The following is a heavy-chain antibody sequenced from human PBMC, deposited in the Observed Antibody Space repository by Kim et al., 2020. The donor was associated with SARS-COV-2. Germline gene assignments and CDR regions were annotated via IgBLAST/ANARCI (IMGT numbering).Heavy chain of an antibody. Sequence: YADSVKCRFTISRDNSKNTLYLQMNSLRAEDTAVYYCAKDQGNIVATMEVWGQGTTVTVSS. V-gene: IGHV3-30*02. J-gene: IGHJ6*02. CDR3: AKDQGNIVATMEV. D-gene: IGHD5-12*01.